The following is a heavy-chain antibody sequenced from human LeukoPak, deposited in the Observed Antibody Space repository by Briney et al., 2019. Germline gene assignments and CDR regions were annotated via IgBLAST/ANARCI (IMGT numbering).Heavy chain of an antibody. J-gene: IGHJ4*02. CDR1: GFTFPTYA. V-gene: IGHV3-23*01. Sequence: PGGSLRLSCAASGFTFPTYAMSWIRQAPGKGLEWVSAISGTGSITYYADSVKGRVTLSRDNSKNTLYFQMNSLRGEDTAVYYCAKGHGDSFDYWGQGTLVTVSS. D-gene: IGHD4-17*01. CDR3: AKGHGDSFDY. CDR2: ISGTGSIT.